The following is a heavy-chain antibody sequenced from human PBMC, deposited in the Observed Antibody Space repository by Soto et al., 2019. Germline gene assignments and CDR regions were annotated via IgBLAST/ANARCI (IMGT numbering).Heavy chain of an antibody. CDR2: ISYDADYK. V-gene: IGHV3-30-3*01. Sequence: QVQLVDSGGGVVQPGRSLRLSCAASGFTFSSYAMHWVRQAPGKGLEWVAVISYDADYKNYADSVKGRFTMARDNSTNTLKLQMNSLRAEDTDVYSCARDSLWYFDYWGQGTLVTVSS. J-gene: IGHJ4*02. CDR1: GFTFSSYA. D-gene: IGHD2-21*01. CDR3: ARDSLWYFDY.